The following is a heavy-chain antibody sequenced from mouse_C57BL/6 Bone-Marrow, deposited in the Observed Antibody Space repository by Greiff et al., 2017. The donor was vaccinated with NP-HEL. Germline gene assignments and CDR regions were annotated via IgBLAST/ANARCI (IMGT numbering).Heavy chain of an antibody. D-gene: IGHD2-4*01. CDR1: GFSLTSYG. V-gene: IGHV2-2*01. CDR2: IWSGGST. J-gene: IGHJ1*03. Sequence: VQLQQSGPGLVQPSQSLSITCTVSGFSLTSYGVHWVRQSPGKGLEWLGVIWSGGSTAYNAAFISSLSISKDNSKSQVFFKMNSLQADDTAIYYCASPSYYDYWYFDVWGTGTTVTVSS. CDR3: ASPSYYDYWYFDV.